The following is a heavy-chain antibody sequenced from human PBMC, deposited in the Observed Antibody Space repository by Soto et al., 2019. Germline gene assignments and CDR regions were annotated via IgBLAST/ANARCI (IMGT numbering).Heavy chain of an antibody. CDR2: ISAYNGNT. V-gene: IGHV1-18*04. J-gene: IGHJ4*02. Sequence: GASVKVSCKASGYTFTSYGISWVRQAPGQGLEWMGWISAYNGNTNYAQKLQGRVTMTTDTSTSTAYMELRSLRSDDTAVYYCARAATVTTWGRFDYWGQGTLVTVSS. CDR3: ARAATVTTWGRFDY. CDR1: GYTFTSYG. D-gene: IGHD4-4*01.